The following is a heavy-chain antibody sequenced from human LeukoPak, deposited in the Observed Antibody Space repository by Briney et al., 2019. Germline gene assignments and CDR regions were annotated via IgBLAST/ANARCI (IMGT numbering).Heavy chain of an antibody. CDR1: GFTFSSYS. Sequence: PGGSLRLSCAASGFTFSSYSMNWVRQAPGKGLEWVSYISSSSSTIYYADSVKGRFTISRDNAKNSLYLQMNSLRDEDTAVYYCARTASNYYGSGDDAFDIWGQGTTVTVSS. D-gene: IGHD3-10*01. CDR3: ARTASNYYGSGDDAFDI. J-gene: IGHJ3*02. CDR2: ISSSSSTI. V-gene: IGHV3-48*02.